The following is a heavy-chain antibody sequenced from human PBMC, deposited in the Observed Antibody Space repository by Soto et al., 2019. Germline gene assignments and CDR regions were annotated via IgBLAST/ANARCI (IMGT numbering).Heavy chain of an antibody. CDR2: VIPIFGTA. CDR3: ATGLRFLEWLWALDGIDV. CDR1: GGTFSSYA. J-gene: IGHJ6*02. V-gene: IGHV1-69*13. Sequence: SVKVSCKASGGTFSSYAISWVRQAPGQGLEWMGGVIPIFGTANYAQKFQGRVTITADESTSTAYMGLSSLRSEDTAVYYCATGLRFLEWLWALDGIDVWGQGTKVPV. D-gene: IGHD3-3*01.